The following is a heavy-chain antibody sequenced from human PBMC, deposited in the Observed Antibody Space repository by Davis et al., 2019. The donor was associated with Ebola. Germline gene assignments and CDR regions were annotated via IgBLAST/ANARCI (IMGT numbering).Heavy chain of an antibody. CDR3: ARDNRAYEAALYYYYGMDV. V-gene: IGHV1-3*01. CDR1: GYTFTSYA. J-gene: IGHJ6*02. D-gene: IGHD5-12*01. CDR2: INAGNGNT. Sequence: ASVKVSCKASGYTFTSYAMHWVRQAPGQRLEWMGWINAGNGNTKYSQKFQGRVTITRDTSASTAYMELSSLRSEDTAVYYCARDNRAYEAALYYYYGMDVWGQGTTVTVSS.